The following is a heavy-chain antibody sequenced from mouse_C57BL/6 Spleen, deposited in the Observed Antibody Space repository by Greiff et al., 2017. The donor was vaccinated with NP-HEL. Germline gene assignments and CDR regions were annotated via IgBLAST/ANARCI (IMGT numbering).Heavy chain of an antibody. CDR2: IYPSDSET. CDR1: GYTFTSYW. CDR3: ARSYGSSGFAY. J-gene: IGHJ3*01. Sequence: VQLQQPGAELVRPGSSVKLSCKASGYTFTSYWMDWVKQRPGQGLEWIGNIYPSDSETHYNQKFKDKATLTVDKSSSTAYMQLSSLTSEDSAVYYCARSYGSSGFAYWGQGTLVTVSA. D-gene: IGHD1-1*01. V-gene: IGHV1-61*01.